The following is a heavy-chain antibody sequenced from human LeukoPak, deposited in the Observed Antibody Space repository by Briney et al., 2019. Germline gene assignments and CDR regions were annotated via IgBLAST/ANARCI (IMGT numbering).Heavy chain of an antibody. Sequence: ASVKVSCKASGYTFTSYDINWVRQATGQGLEWMGWMNPNSGNTGYAHKFKGRVTMTRNTAISPAYMELSSLRSEDTAVYYCARGRRLVTRLYYYMDVWGKGTTVTISS. V-gene: IGHV1-8*01. CDR1: GYTFTSYD. D-gene: IGHD3-9*01. J-gene: IGHJ6*03. CDR3: ARGRRLVTRLYYYMDV. CDR2: MNPNSGNT.